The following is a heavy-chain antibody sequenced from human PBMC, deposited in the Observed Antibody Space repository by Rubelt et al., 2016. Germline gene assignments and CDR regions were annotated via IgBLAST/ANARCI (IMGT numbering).Heavy chain of an antibody. D-gene: IGHD3-10*01. V-gene: IGHV1-2*02. CDR1: GYTFTGYF. J-gene: IGHJ4*02. Sequence: QVQLVQSGAEVERPGASVRISCKASGYTFTGYFIHWVRQAPGQGFEWMGWINPSSGGTNCAVKFEGRVTMTTDTSISTAYIDLSTLRFDDTAVYYCARASHSSGSYTEDFWGQGTLVTVSS. CDR2: INPSSGGT. CDR3: ARASHSSGSYTEDF.